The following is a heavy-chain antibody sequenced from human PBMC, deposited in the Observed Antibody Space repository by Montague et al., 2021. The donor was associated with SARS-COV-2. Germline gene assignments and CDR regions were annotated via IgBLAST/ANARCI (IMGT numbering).Heavy chain of an antibody. Sequence: SETRSLTCTVSGGSISSYYWSWIRQPPGKGLEWIGYIYYCGSTNYNPSLKSRVTISVDTSKNQFSLKLSSVTAADTAVYYCARQYYDSSGEDAFDIWGQGTMVTVSS. D-gene: IGHD3-22*01. CDR1: GGSISSYY. CDR2: IYYCGST. CDR3: ARQYYDSSGEDAFDI. V-gene: IGHV4-59*08. J-gene: IGHJ3*02.